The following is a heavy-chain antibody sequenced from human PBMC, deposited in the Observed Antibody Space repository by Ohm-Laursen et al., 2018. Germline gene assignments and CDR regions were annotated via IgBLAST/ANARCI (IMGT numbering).Heavy chain of an antibody. CDR2: IKQDGSEE. CDR1: GFTFSSYW. J-gene: IGHJ3*02. V-gene: IGHV3-7*01. Sequence: SLRLSCSASGFTFSSYWMSWVRQAPGKGLEWVANIKQDGSEEYYVDSVTGRFTISRDNAKNSLYLQMNSLRAEDTAVYYCFSGPSWEIWGQGTVVTVSS. CDR3: FSGPSWEI. D-gene: IGHD1-26*01.